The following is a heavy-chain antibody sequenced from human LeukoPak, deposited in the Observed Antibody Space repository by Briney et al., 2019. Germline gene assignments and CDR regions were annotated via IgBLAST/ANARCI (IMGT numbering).Heavy chain of an antibody. D-gene: IGHD3-10*01. CDR1: GGSFSGYY. CDR3: ARVGTMVRGVRYGMDV. V-gene: IGHV4-34*01. J-gene: IGHJ6*04. CDR2: INHSGST. Sequence: SETLSLTCAVYGGSFSGYYWSWIRQPPGKGLEWIGEINHSGSTNYNPSLKSRVTISVDTSKNQFPLKLSSVTAADTAVYYCARVGTMVRGVRYGMDVWGKGTTVTVSS.